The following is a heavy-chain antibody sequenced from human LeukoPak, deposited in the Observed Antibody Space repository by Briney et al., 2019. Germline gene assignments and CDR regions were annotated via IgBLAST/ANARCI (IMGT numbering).Heavy chain of an antibody. Sequence: GGSLRLSCAASGFTFSSYSMKWVRQAPGKGLEWVSSISSSSSYIYYADSVKGRFTISRDNAKNSLYLQMNSLRAEDTAVYYCARATNYYDSSGYPHWGQGTLVTVSS. V-gene: IGHV3-21*01. CDR3: ARATNYYDSSGYPH. CDR2: ISSSSSYI. CDR1: GFTFSSYS. D-gene: IGHD3-22*01. J-gene: IGHJ4*02.